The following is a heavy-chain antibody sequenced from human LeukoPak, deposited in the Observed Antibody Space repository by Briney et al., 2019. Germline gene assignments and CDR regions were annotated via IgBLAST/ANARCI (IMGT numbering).Heavy chain of an antibody. D-gene: IGHD2-2*01. CDR1: GGTFSSYA. V-gene: IGHV1-69*05. J-gene: IGHJ6*03. Sequence: GASVKVSCKASGGTFSSYAISWVRQPPGQGLEWMGGIIPIFGTANYAQKFQGRVTITTDESTSTAYMELSSLRSEDTAVYYCARARAVVPAAVYYYYYMDVWGKGTTVTVSS. CDR3: ARARAVVPAAVYYYYYMDV. CDR2: IIPIFGTA.